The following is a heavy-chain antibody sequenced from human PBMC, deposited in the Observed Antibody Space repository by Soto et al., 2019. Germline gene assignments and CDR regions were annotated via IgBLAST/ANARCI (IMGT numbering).Heavy chain of an antibody. V-gene: IGHV1-2*02. CDR2: ISPNSGGT. Sequence: ASVKVSCKASGYTLTGYYMHWERQAPGQGLEWMGWISPNSGGTNYAQKCQGRVTMNSDTSISTAYMELSRLRSDDTAVYYCHLHYSSAWYGVDYWGQGTLVTVSS. J-gene: IGHJ4*02. D-gene: IGHD6-19*01. CDR1: GYTLTGYY. CDR3: HLHYSSAWYGVDY.